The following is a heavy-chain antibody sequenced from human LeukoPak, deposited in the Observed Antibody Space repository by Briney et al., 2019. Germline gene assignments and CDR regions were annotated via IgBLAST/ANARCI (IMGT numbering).Heavy chain of an antibody. CDR2: INHSGST. Sequence: SSETLSLTCAVYGGSFSGYYWSWIRQPPGKGLEWIGEINHSGSTNYNPSLKSRVTISVDTSKSQFSLKLSSVTAADTAVYYCARVGQLAFDYWGQGTLVTVSS. J-gene: IGHJ4*02. CDR1: GGSFSGYY. CDR3: ARVGQLAFDY. V-gene: IGHV4-34*01. D-gene: IGHD2-2*01.